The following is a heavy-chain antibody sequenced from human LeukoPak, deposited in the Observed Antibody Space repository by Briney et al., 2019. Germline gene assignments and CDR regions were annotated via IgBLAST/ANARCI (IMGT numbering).Heavy chain of an antibody. Sequence: PGGSLRLSCAASGLTFSNYVMSWVRQAPGKGLEWVSAISANGRSTYYADSVKGRFTVSRDNSKNTLYLQMNRLRAEDTAVYYCAKDLYSSSSDCWGQGTLVTVSS. CDR1: GLTFSNYV. CDR2: ISANGRST. D-gene: IGHD6-6*01. CDR3: AKDLYSSSSDC. J-gene: IGHJ4*02. V-gene: IGHV3-23*01.